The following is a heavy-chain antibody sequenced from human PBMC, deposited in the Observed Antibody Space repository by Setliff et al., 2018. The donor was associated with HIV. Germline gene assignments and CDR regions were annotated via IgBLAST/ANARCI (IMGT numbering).Heavy chain of an antibody. CDR3: ATDQLLLDGSYSDY. V-gene: IGHV1-24*01. CDR1: GYSLIALS. J-gene: IGHJ4*02. D-gene: IGHD1-26*01. CDR2: FNREYGGT. Sequence: ASVKVSCKVSGYSLIALSMHWVRQTPGKGLEWMGRFNREYGGTIYSPNFQDRVTMTEDASTDTAYMELSSLTSEDTAIYFCATDQLLLDGSYSDYWGQGTLVTVSS.